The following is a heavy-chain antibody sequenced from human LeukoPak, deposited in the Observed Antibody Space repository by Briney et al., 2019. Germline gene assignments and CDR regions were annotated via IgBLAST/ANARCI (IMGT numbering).Heavy chain of an antibody. Sequence: ASVKVSCKASGGTFSSYGISWVRQAPGQGLEWMGWISADNGNTNYVQKFQGRVTMTTDTSTSTAYMELRSLRSDDTAVYYCARPLYCSDGSCLNWFDAWGQGTLVTVSS. V-gene: IGHV1-18*01. CDR1: GGTFSSYG. J-gene: IGHJ5*02. D-gene: IGHD2-15*01. CDR3: ARPLYCSDGSCLNWFDA. CDR2: ISADNGNT.